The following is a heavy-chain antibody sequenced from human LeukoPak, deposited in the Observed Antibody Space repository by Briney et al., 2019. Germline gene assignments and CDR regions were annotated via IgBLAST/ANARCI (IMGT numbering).Heavy chain of an antibody. CDR3: ARVNPAGYGDYVSYFDY. Sequence: SETLSLTCAVSGGSISSGGYSWSWIRQPPGKGLEWIGYIYHSGSTYYNPSLKSRVTISVDRSKNQFSLKLSSVTAADTAVYYCARVNPAGYGDYVSYFDYWGQGTLDTVSS. CDR1: GGSISSGGYS. CDR2: IYHSGST. D-gene: IGHD4-17*01. J-gene: IGHJ4*02. V-gene: IGHV4-30-2*01.